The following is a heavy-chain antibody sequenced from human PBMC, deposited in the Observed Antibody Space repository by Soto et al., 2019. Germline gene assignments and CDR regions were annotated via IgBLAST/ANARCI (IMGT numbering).Heavy chain of an antibody. D-gene: IGHD1-26*01. V-gene: IGHV5-51*01. CDR2: IYPGDSDT. J-gene: IGHJ6*02. CDR1: GYSFTSYW. Sequence: PGESLKISCKGSGYSFTSYWIGWVRQMPGKGLEWMGIIYPGDSDTRYSPSFQGQVTISADKSISTAYLQWSSLKASDTAMYYCATHSGSYWWGYYYGMDVWGQGTTVTVSS. CDR3: ATHSGSYWWGYYYGMDV.